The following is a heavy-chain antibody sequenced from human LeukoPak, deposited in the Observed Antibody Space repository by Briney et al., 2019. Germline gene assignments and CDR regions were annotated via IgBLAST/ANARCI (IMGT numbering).Heavy chain of an antibody. V-gene: IGHV1-46*01. D-gene: IGHD6-13*01. CDR2: INPSGGST. CDR1: GYTFTSYY. J-gene: IGHJ4*02. Sequence: GASVKVSCKASGYTFTSYYMHWVRQAPGQGLEWMGIINPSGGSTSYAQKFQGRVTMTRDTSTSTVYMELSSLRSEDTAVYYCARSSIAAAILPNFDYWGQGTLVTVSS. CDR3: ARSSIAAAILPNFDY.